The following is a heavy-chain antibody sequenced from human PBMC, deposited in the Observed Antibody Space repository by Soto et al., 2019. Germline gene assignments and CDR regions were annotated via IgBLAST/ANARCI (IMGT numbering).Heavy chain of an antibody. D-gene: IGHD6-13*01. CDR3: ARDRMSSSWKYFDY. V-gene: IGHV1-69*04. J-gene: IGHJ4*02. Sequence: SVKVSCKASGGTFSSYTVSWVRQAPGQGLEWMGRIIPILGIANYAQKFQGRVTITADKSTSTAYMELSSLRSEDTAVYYCARDRMSSSWKYFDYWGEGTLVTVSS. CDR1: GGTFSSYT. CDR2: IIPILGIA.